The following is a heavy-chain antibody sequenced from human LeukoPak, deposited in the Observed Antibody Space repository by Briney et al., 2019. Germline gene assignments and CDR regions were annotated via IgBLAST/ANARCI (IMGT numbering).Heavy chain of an antibody. D-gene: IGHD6-6*01. J-gene: IGHJ4*02. CDR2: ISSSSTI. CDR3: ARAFPVPDY. Sequence: GGSLRLSCAASGFTFSSYSMNWVRQAPGKGLEWVSYISSSSTIYYADSVKGRFTISRDNAKNSLYLQMNSLRDEDTAVYYCARAFPVPDYWGQGTLVTVSS. CDR1: GFTFSSYS. V-gene: IGHV3-48*02.